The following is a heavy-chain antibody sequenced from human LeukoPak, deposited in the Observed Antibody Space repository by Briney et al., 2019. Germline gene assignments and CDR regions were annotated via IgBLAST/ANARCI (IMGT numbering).Heavy chain of an antibody. CDR2: IYYSGST. Sequence: SETLSLTCTVSGGSISSGGYYWSWIRQPPGKGLEWIGYIYYSGSTNYNPSLKSRVTISVDTSKNQFSLKLSSVTAADTAVYYCARQVILRNWFDPWGQGTLVTVSS. J-gene: IGHJ5*02. CDR1: GGSISSGGYY. D-gene: IGHD2-15*01. V-gene: IGHV4-61*08. CDR3: ARQVILRNWFDP.